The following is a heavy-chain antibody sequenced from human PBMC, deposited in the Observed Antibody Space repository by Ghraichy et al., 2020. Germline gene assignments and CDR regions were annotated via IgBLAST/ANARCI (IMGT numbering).Heavy chain of an antibody. CDR2: FYHSGST. CDR3: ARTDGPAAGNWFDP. J-gene: IGHJ5*02. D-gene: IGHD2-2*01. Sequence: SETLSLTCTVSGYSISSDYYWGWIRQSPGKGLEWIGSFYHSGSTSYNPSLKSRVTISVDTSKNQFSLKVRSVNAADTAVYYCARTDGPAAGNWFDPWGQGTLVTVSS. V-gene: IGHV4-38-2*02. CDR1: GYSISSDYY.